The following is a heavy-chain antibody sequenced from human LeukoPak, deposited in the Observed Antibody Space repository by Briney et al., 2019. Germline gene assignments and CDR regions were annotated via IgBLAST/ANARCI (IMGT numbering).Heavy chain of an antibody. J-gene: IGHJ5*02. V-gene: IGHV4-4*09. D-gene: IGHD3-22*01. CDR2: IYTSGST. CDR1: GGSFSGYH. Sequence: SETLSLTCAVYGGSFSGYHWNWIRQPPGKGLEWIGYIYTSGSTNYNPSLTSRVTISVDTSKNQFSLKLSSVTAADTAVYYCARRRYYYDSSGYSYSWFDPWGQGTLVTVSS. CDR3: ARRRYYYDSSGYSYSWFDP.